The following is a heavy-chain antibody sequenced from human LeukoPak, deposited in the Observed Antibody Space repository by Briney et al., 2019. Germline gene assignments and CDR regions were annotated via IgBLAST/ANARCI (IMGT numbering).Heavy chain of an antibody. CDR2: ISGSGSGGST. CDR1: GFTFSSSA. V-gene: IGHV3-23*01. Sequence: GGSLRLSCAASGFTFSSSAMSWVRQAPGKGLEWVSSISGSGSGGSTYYADSVKGRFTISRDNSKNTLYLQMNSLRAEDTAIYYCAKNGDRGAYCTGGTCYPYFYYYMDVWGKGTTVTI. J-gene: IGHJ6*03. CDR3: AKNGDRGAYCTGGTCYPYFYYYMDV. D-gene: IGHD2-15*01.